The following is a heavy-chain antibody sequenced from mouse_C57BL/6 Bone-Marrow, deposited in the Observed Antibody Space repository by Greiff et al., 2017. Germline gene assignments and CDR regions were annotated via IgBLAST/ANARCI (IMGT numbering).Heavy chain of an antibody. CDR1: GYTFTNYW. J-gene: IGHJ4*01. V-gene: IGHV1-63*01. CDR3: ARFPSYYAMDY. CDR2: IYPGGGYT. Sequence: QVQLKESGAELVRPGTSVKMSCKASGYTFTNYWIGWAKQRPGHGLEWIGDIYPGGGYTNYNEKFKGKATLTADKSSSTAYMQFSSLTSEDSAIYYCARFPSYYAMDYWGQGTSVTVTS.